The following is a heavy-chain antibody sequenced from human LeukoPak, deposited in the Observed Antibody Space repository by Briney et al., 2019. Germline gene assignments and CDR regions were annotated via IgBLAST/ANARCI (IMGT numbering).Heavy chain of an antibody. V-gene: IGHV4-38-2*01. CDR3: ARLAVGATTIFDY. CDR1: GFTFSSYE. Sequence: GSLRLSCAASGFTFSSYEMNWVRQPPGKGLEWIGSIYHSGSTYYNPSLKSRVTISVDTSKNQFSLKLSSVTAADTAVYYCARLAVGATTIFDYWGQGTLVTVSS. D-gene: IGHD1-26*01. J-gene: IGHJ4*02. CDR2: IYHSGST.